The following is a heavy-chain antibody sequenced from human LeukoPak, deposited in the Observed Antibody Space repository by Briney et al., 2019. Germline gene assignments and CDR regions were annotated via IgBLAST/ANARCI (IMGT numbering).Heavy chain of an antibody. J-gene: IGHJ4*02. V-gene: IGHV3-23*01. D-gene: IGHD3-22*01. CDR1: GITLSNYG. CDR2: ISDSGGRT. CDR3: AKRGVVIRVILVGFHKEAYYFDS. Sequence: GGSLRLSCAVSGITLSNYGMSWVRQAPGKGLEWVAGISDSGGRTNYADSVKGQFTISRDNPKNTLYLQMNSLRAEDTAVYFCAKRGVVIRVILVGFHKEAYYFDSWGQGALVTVSS.